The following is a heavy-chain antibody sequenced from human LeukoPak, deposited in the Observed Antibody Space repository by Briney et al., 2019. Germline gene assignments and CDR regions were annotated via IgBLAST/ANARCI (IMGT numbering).Heavy chain of an antibody. Sequence: ASVKVSCKASGYTFTSYGISWVRQAPGQGLEWMGWISAYNGNTNYAQKLQGRVTMTTDTSTSTAYMGLRSLRSDDTAVYYCARVQYYYDSMNAFDIWGQGTMVTVSS. J-gene: IGHJ3*02. V-gene: IGHV1-18*01. D-gene: IGHD3-22*01. CDR2: ISAYNGNT. CDR3: ARVQYYYDSMNAFDI. CDR1: GYTFTSYG.